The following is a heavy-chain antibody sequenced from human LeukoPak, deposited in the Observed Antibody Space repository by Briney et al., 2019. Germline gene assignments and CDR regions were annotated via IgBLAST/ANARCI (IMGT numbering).Heavy chain of an antibody. Sequence: GGSLRLSCAVSGFNFSRYSMNWVRQAPGKGLEWVSSITFRSTYKYYADSVKGRFTISRDNAKNSLYPQMNSLRAEDTAVYYCAKGGSYRSQPYFDYWGQGTPVTVSS. J-gene: IGHJ4*02. CDR1: GFNFSRYS. V-gene: IGHV3-21*04. D-gene: IGHD3-16*02. CDR2: ITFRSTYK. CDR3: AKGGSYRSQPYFDY.